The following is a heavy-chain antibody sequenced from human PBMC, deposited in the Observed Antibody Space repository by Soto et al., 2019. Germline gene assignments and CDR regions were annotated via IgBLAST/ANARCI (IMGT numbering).Heavy chain of an antibody. D-gene: IGHD3-16*02. CDR1: GYTFTSYG. J-gene: IGHJ4*02. Sequence: QVQLVQSGAEVKKPGASVKVSCKASGYTFTSYGITWVRQAPGQGLEWMGWISASNGNTNYAQKLQGRVTMTTDTSTRTAYMELRSLRSDDTAVYYCAREGNYMWGSYRDYYCDYWGQGTLVTVSS. CDR2: ISASNGNT. CDR3: AREGNYMWGSYRDYYCDY. V-gene: IGHV1-18*01.